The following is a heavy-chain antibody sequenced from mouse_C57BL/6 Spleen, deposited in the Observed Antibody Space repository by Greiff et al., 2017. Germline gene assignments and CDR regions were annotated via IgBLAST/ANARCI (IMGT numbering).Heavy chain of an antibody. V-gene: IGHV1-82*01. D-gene: IGHD4-1*01. CDR1: GYAFSSSW. CDR3: ASPANWEMGDY. Sequence: QVQLQQSGPELVKPGASVKISCKASGYAFSSSWMNWVKQRPGKGLEWIGRIYPGDGDTNYNGKFKGKATLTADKSSSTAYMQLSSLTSEDSAVYFCASPANWEMGDYWGKGTTRTVSS. J-gene: IGHJ2*01. CDR2: IYPGDGDT.